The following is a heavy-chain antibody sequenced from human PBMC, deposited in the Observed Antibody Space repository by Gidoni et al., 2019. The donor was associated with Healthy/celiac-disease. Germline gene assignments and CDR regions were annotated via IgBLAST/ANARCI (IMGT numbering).Heavy chain of an antibody. CDR3: ARLRAGSTSHYYYYYMDV. V-gene: IGHV4-4*02. CDR2: IYHSGST. J-gene: IGHJ6*03. D-gene: IGHD2-2*01. Sequence: DGLEWIGEIYHSGSTNYNPSLKSRVTISVDKSKNQFSLKLSSVTAADTAVYYCARLRAGSTSHYYYYYMDVWGKGTTVTVSS.